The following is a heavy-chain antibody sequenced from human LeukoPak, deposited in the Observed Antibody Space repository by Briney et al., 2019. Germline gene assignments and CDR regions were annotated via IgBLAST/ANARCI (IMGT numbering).Heavy chain of an antibody. CDR2: XXGSGGTT. CDR3: ARAGYYSSTSCTPNHYYYGMDV. V-gene: IGHV3-23*01. Sequence: GGXXXLXXAASGFTFSSXAXXWVRXAPGKXXXXXXXXXGSGGTTYYADSVKGRFTIPRDNAKNSLYLQMNSLRAEDTAVYYCARAGYYSSTSCTPNHYYYGMDVWGQGTTVTVSS. J-gene: IGHJ6*02. CDR1: GFTFSSXA. D-gene: IGHD2-2*01.